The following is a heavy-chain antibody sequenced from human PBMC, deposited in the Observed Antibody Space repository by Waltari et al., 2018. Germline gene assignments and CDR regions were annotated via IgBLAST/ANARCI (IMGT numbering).Heavy chain of an antibody. D-gene: IGHD2-21*02. CDR3: AKDYLVTSSFMDV. J-gene: IGHJ6*02. CDR1: GFTFSSYG. Sequence: QVQLVESGGGVVQPGRSLRLSCAASGFTFSSYGMHWVRQAPGKGLEWVAVIWYDGSNKDYADSVKGRFTISRDNSKNTLYLQMNSLRAEDTAMYYCAKDYLVTSSFMDVWGQGTTVTVSS. CDR2: IWYDGSNK. V-gene: IGHV3-30*18.